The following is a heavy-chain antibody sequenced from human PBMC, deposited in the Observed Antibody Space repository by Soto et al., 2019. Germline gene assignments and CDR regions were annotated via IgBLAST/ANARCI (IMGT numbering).Heavy chain of an antibody. Sequence: ASVKVSCKASGYTCTSYGISWVRQAPGQGLEWMGWIGAYNGNTNYAQKLQGRVTMNTDTSTRTAYMELRSLRADDTAVYYCAREIGDYYDYWGQGTLVTVSS. CDR3: AREIGDYYDY. D-gene: IGHD4-17*01. V-gene: IGHV1-18*01. J-gene: IGHJ4*02. CDR1: GYTCTSYG. CDR2: IGAYNGNT.